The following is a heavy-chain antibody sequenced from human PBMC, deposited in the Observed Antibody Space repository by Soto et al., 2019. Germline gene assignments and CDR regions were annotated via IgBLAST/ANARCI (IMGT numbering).Heavy chain of an antibody. CDR2: IIPIFGTA. V-gene: IGHV1-69*13. Sequence: SVKVSCKASGGTFSGYAISWVRQAPGQGLEWMGGIIPIFGTANYAQKFQGRVTITADESTSTAYMELSSLRSEDTAVYYCARAVHYDSSGYYPTWGQGTLVTVS. D-gene: IGHD3-22*01. CDR1: GGTFSGYA. CDR3: ARAVHYDSSGYYPT. J-gene: IGHJ5*02.